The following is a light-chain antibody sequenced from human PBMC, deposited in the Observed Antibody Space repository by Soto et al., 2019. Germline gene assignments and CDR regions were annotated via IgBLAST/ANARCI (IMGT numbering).Light chain of an antibody. Sequence: DIVLTQFPATLSLSPGERATLSCRASQRVTRYLAWYPQKPCQAPRLLIYDISNRATGVPARFIGSGSGTDFILTFSSLEPEDSAVYYCQQRSACPRNTFRQGTNLQI. CDR3: QQRSACPRNT. V-gene: IGKV3-11*01. CDR1: QRVTRY. J-gene: IGKJ2*01. CDR2: DIS.